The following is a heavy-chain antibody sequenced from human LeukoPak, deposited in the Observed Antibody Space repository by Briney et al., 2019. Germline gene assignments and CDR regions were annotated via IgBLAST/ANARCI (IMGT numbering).Heavy chain of an antibody. CDR3: ARVVGSGYDPVWDY. V-gene: IGHV4-31*11. J-gene: IGHJ4*02. D-gene: IGHD5-12*01. CDR2: IYYSGST. CDR1: GGSFSGYY. Sequence: SETLSLTCAVYGGSFSGYYWSWIRQHPGKGLEWIGYIYYSGSTYYNPSLKSRVTISVDTSKNQFSLKLSSVTAADTAVYYCARVVGSGYDPVWDYWGQGTLVTVSS.